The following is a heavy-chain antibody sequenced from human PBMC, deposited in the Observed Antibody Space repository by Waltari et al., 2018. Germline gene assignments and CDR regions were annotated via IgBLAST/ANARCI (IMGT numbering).Heavy chain of an antibody. D-gene: IGHD3-10*01. CDR2: IYTSGST. V-gene: IGHV4-61*09. CDR3: ARDQAGSGSYAFDI. J-gene: IGHJ3*02. Sequence: QVQLQESGPGLVKPSQTLSLTCTVSGGSISSGSYYWSWIRQPAGKGLEWIGYIYTSGSTNSTPSLKRRVTISVDTSKTQFSLKLSSVTAADTAVYYCARDQAGSGSYAFDIWGQGTMVTVSS. CDR1: GGSISSGSYY.